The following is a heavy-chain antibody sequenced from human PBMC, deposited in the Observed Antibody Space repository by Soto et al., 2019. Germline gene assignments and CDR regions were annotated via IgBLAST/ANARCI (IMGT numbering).Heavy chain of an antibody. CDR3: ARDLSWGSNWYYDMDV. J-gene: IGHJ6*03. CDR2: ISSSSSVI. CDR1: GFILSDCA. V-gene: IGHV3-48*01. D-gene: IGHD7-27*01. Sequence: EVQLVESGGGLVQPGGSLRLSCATSGFILSDCAMNWVRQAPGKGLGWVSYISSSSSVIDYADSVKGRFTVSRDNARNSLSLQLNSLRAEDTAVYYCARDLSWGSNWYYDMDVWGKGTTVTVSS.